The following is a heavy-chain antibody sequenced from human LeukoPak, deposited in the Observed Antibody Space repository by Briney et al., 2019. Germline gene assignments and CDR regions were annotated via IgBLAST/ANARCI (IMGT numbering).Heavy chain of an antibody. CDR2: IYPGDSDT. CDR1: GYSVTSYW. Sequence: GESLKISCKGSGYSVTSYWIGWVRQMPGKGLEWMGIIYPGDSDTRYSPSFQGQVTISADKPISTAYLQWSSLKASDTAMYYCARLRADDYVWGSYRYDAFDIWGQGTMVTVSS. J-gene: IGHJ3*02. V-gene: IGHV5-51*04. D-gene: IGHD3-16*02. CDR3: ARLRADDYVWGSYRYDAFDI.